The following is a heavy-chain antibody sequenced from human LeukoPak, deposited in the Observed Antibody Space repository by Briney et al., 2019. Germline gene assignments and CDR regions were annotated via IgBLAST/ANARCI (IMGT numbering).Heavy chain of an antibody. V-gene: IGHV3-33*08. D-gene: IGHD4-11*01. J-gene: IGHJ4*02. CDR2: IWSDGTNR. CDR1: GFIFSNYW. CDR3: ARDAQRGFDYSNSLQY. Sequence: GGSLRLSCAASGFIFSNYWMTWVRQAPGKGLEWVAVIWSDGTNRYYTGSVKGRFTISRVDSRNTVYLQMNTLRPEDTGMYYCARDAQRGFDYSNSLQYWGQGTPVTVST.